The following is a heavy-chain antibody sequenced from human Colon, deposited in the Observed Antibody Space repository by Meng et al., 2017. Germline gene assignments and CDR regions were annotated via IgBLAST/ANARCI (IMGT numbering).Heavy chain of an antibody. V-gene: IGHV4-34*01. CDR1: GGSFSGYY. J-gene: IGHJ4*02. Sequence: QVHLQQCGAGLLKPSETLSLTCAVYGGSFSGYYWSWIRQPPGKGLEWIGEINHSGSTNYNPSLKSRVTISVDTSKNQFSLKLSSVTAADTAVYYCARGLFDYWGQGTLVTVSS. CDR3: ARGLFDY. CDR2: INHSGST.